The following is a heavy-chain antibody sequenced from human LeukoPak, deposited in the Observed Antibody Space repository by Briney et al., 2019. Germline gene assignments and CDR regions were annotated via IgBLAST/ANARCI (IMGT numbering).Heavy chain of an antibody. CDR2: IWYDGSKK. D-gene: IGHD3-22*01. CDR1: GFTFSNYD. J-gene: IGHJ4*02. Sequence: GGSLRLSCVASGFTFSNYDIYWVRQAPDKGLEWVATIWYDGSKKYYADAVKGRFTISRDNSKNTLHLQMNSLRAEDTAVYYCARAITGYDSSGSPGYWGQGTLVTVSS. V-gene: IGHV3-30*02. CDR3: ARAITGYDSSGSPGY.